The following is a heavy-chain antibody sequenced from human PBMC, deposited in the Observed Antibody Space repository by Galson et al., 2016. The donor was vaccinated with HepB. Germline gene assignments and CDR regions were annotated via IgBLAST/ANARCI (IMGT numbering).Heavy chain of an antibody. J-gene: IGHJ4*02. CDR3: ARDLIAFCGGDCQYYFDF. CDR1: GYTFTSYG. CDR2: ISGYNGNT. D-gene: IGHD2-21*01. Sequence: SVKVSCKASGYTFTSYGVSWVRQAPGQGLEWMGWISGYNGNTNYAQNLQGRVTMTTDTSTSTAYMDLRSLRSGDTAVYYCARDLIAFCGGDCQYYFDFWGQGTLVTVSS. V-gene: IGHV1-18*01.